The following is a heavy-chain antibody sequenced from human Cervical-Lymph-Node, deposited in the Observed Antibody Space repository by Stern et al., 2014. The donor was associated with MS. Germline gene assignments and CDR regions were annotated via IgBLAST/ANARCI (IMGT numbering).Heavy chain of an antibody. V-gene: IGHV3-11*01. J-gene: IGHJ3*02. CDR2: LSSSGITR. Sequence: VQLVESGGGLVKPGGSLRLSCTASGFTFSVHAMSWIRQAPGMGLEWISFLSSSGITRYYATSVQGRFTISRDNAKETLYLHMHNLRAEDTAVYYCARDSGSSIFRDAFDIWGQGAMVTVSS. D-gene: IGHD2-21*01. CDR1: GFTFSVHA. CDR3: ARDSGSSIFRDAFDI.